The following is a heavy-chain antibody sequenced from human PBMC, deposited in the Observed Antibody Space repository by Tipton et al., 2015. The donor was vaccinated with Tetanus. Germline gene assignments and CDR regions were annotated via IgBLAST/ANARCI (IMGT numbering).Heavy chain of an antibody. Sequence: SLRLSCAASGFTFNSYGIHWVRQAPGKGLERLAVSWYDGTDKYYADSVKGRFTISRDNSKNTLYLQMNSLRAEDTALYYCAREADCSGGSCFSGDFDTWGQGTQVTVSS. D-gene: IGHD2-15*01. V-gene: IGHV3-33*01. CDR3: AREADCSGGSCFSGDFDT. CDR1: GFTFNSYG. CDR2: SWYDGTDK. J-gene: IGHJ4*02.